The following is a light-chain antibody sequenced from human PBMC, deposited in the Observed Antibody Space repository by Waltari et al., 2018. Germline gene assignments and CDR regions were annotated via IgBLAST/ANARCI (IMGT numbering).Light chain of an antibody. CDR3: CSYNDGPYV. CDR1: SSDVGTYNL. J-gene: IGLJ1*01. V-gene: IGLV2-23*02. Sequence: QSALTKPASVSGSPGQSITISCTGTSSDVGTYNLVSWYQQHPGKAPKLMIYEVTKRPSGVSSRFSASRSGNTASLTISGLQAEDEADYYCCSYNDGPYVFGTGTKVTVL. CDR2: EVT.